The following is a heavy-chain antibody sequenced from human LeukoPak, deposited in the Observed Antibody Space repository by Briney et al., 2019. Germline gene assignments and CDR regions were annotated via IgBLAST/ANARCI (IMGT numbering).Heavy chain of an antibody. CDR2: IHTSGST. CDR1: GGSISSYY. Sequence: SETLSLTCTVSGGSISSYYWSWIRQPAGKGLEWIGRIHTSGSTNYNPSLKSRVTMSVDTSKNQFSLKLSSVTAADTAVYYCARDTYNYGSSAYYFDYWGQGTLVTVSS. J-gene: IGHJ4*02. D-gene: IGHD3-10*01. CDR3: ARDTYNYGSSAYYFDY. V-gene: IGHV4-4*07.